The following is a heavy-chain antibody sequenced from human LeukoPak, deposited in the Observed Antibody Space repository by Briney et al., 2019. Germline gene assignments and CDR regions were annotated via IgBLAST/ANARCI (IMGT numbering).Heavy chain of an antibody. V-gene: IGHV4-34*01. CDR1: GGSFSGYH. J-gene: IGHJ4*02. CDR2: IHHSGST. Sequence: PSETLSLTCAVYGGSFSGYHWSWIRQSPGKGLEWIGEIHHSGSTNYNPSLKSRVTISVDTSKNQFSLKLSSVTAADTAVYYCARDRGTWNDDGFDYWGQGTLVTVSS. D-gene: IGHD1-1*01. CDR3: ARDRGTWNDDGFDY.